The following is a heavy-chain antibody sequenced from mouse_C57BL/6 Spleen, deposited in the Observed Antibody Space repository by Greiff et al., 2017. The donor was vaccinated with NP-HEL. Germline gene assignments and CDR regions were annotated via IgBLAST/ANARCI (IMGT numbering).Heavy chain of an antibody. J-gene: IGHJ2*01. D-gene: IGHD2-1*01. CDR2: IYPRSGNT. Sequence: QVQLQQSGAELARPGASVKLSCKASGYTFTSYGISWVKQRTGQGLEWIGEIYPRSGNTYYNEKFKGKATLTADKSSSTAYMALRSLTSEDSAVYFCARSYGNYEVYFDYWGQGTTLTVSS. CDR1: GYTFTSYG. CDR3: ARSYGNYEVYFDY. V-gene: IGHV1-81*01.